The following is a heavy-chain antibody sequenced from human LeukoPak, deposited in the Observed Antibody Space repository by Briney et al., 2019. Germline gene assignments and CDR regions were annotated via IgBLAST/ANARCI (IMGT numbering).Heavy chain of an antibody. CDR1: GYIFTTYD. D-gene: IGHD7-27*01. CDR2: LNPNSGNA. CDR3: ARRKFLGWFDP. Sequence: ASVKVSCKASGYIFTTYDIGWVRQATGQGLEWMCWLNPNSGNAGDAQKFQGRVTISRNTSISTAYMELSSLSSEDTAIYYCARRKFLGWFDPRGQGTLVTVSS. V-gene: IGHV1-8*03. J-gene: IGHJ5*02.